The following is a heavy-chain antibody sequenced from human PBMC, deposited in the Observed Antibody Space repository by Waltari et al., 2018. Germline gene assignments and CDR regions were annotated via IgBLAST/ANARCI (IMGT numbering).Heavy chain of an antibody. CDR2: ISSSSSYI. D-gene: IGHD1-26*01. CDR1: GFTFSSYS. Sequence: EVQLVESGGGLVKPGGSLRLSCAASGFTFSSYSMNWVRQAPGKGLEGVSSISSSSSYIYYADSVKGRFTISRDNAKNSLYLQMNSLRAEDTAVYYCARGLEWEPTGHYWGQGTLVTVSS. CDR3: ARGLEWEPTGHY. J-gene: IGHJ4*02. V-gene: IGHV3-21*01.